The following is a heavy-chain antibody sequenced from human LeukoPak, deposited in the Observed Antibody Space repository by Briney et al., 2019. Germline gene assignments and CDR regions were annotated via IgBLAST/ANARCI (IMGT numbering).Heavy chain of an antibody. CDR1: GFTFSTYW. V-gene: IGHV3-7*01. Sequence: GGSLRLSCAASGFTFSTYWMSWVRQAPGKGLEWVANIKYDGSEKYYVDSVDGRFTISRDNVKNSLFLQVNSLRADDTAVYYCTRAPREWLLGYYFEYWGQGTLVTVSS. CDR2: IKYDGSEK. J-gene: IGHJ4*02. D-gene: IGHD3-3*01. CDR3: TRAPREWLLGYYFEY.